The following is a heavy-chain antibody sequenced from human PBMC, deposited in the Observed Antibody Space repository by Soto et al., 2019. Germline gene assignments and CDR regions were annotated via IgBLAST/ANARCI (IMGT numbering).Heavy chain of an antibody. D-gene: IGHD2-2*01. CDR2: FDPEDGET. J-gene: IGHJ6*02. CDR1: GYTQTELS. CDR3: ARDLVNHIVVVPAATTMDV. V-gene: IGHV1-24*01. Sequence: ASVKVSCKVPGYTQTELSMHWVRQATGKGLEWMGGFDPEDGETIYAQKLQGRVTMTTDTSTSTAYMELRSLRSDDTAVYYCARDLVNHIVVVPAATTMDVWGQGTTVTVSS.